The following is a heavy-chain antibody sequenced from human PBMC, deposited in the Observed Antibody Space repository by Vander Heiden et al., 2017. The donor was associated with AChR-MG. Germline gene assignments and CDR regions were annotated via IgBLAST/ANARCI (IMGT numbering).Heavy chain of an antibody. CDR3: AKESNWYGSHMDV. CDR2: ISASGGST. V-gene: IGHV3-23*01. CDR1: GFSFSSLV. Sequence: EEQVLESGGGLVQPGGSLRLSCAGSGFSFSSLVMSWVRQAPGKGLQWVSGISASGGSTYYADSVKGRFTISRDNSKNTLYLQMNSLRADDTAVYYCAKESNWYGSHMDVWGKGTTVTVSS. J-gene: IGHJ6*04. D-gene: IGHD6-13*01.